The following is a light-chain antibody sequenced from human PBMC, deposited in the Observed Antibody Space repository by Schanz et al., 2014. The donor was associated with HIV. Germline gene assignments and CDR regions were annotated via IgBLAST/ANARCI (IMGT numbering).Light chain of an antibody. CDR2: GNS. Sequence: QSVLTQPPSVSGAPGQRVTISCTGSSSNIGAGYDVHWYQQLPGTAPKLLIYGNSNRPSGVPDRFSGSKSGASASLAISGLQSEDEADYCCAVWDDSLSGSVFGGGTKLTVL. V-gene: IGLV1-40*01. CDR3: AVWDDSLSGSV. CDR1: SSNIGAGYD. J-gene: IGLJ3*02.